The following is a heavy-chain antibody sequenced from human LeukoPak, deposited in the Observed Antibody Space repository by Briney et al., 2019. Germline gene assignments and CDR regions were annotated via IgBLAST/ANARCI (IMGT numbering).Heavy chain of an antibody. J-gene: IGHJ4*02. CDR2: INSDGRST. CDR1: GFTFSNYW. CDR3: AKSGGYGLIDY. Sequence: GGSLRLSCAASGFTFSNYWMHWVRQAPGKGLVWVSRINSDGRSTNYADSVKGRFTISRDNAKNTLYLQMNSLRAEDTAIYYCAKSGGYGLIDYWGQGTLVTVSS. D-gene: IGHD1-26*01. V-gene: IGHV3-74*01.